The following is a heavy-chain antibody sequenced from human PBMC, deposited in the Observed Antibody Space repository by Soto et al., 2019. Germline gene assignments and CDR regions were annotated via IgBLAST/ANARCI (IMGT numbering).Heavy chain of an antibody. V-gene: IGHV5-51*01. CDR1: GYSFTSYW. CDR3: ARHGAQGMKSLSDILTGYYFDY. J-gene: IGHJ4*02. CDR2: IYPGDSDT. D-gene: IGHD3-9*01. Sequence: GESLKISCKGSGYSFTSYWIGWVRQMPGKGLEWMGIIYPGDSDTRYSPSFQGQVTISAYKSISTAYLQWSSLKASDTAMYYCARHGAQGMKSLSDILTGYYFDYWGQGTLVTVSS.